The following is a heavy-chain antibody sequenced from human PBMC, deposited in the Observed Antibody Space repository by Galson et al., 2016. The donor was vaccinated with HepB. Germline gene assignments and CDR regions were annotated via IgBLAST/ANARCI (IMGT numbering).Heavy chain of an antibody. CDR1: GGTFSSYG. D-gene: IGHD3-3*01. Sequence: SVKVSCKVSGGTFSSYGISWVRQAPGQGLEWMGAIVPILDIADYTQRFQQRVTKQKKKTTQTAYMESSSLSSDDTAIYYCASAFTNGFWSGRNPLYYFYGMDVWGQGTAGTGS. J-gene: IGHJ6*02. CDR3: ASAFTNGFWSGRNPLYYFYGMDV. CDR2: IVPILDIA. V-gene: IGHV1-69*10.